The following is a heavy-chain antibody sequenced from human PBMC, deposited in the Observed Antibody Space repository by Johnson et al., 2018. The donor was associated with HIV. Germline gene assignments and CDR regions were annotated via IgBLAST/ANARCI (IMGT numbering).Heavy chain of an antibody. CDR1: GFTFSSYD. J-gene: IGHJ3*02. Sequence: VQLVESGGGLVQPGGSLRLSCVASGFTFSSYDMHWVRQATGTGLEWVSAIGTAGDTYYPGSVKGRFPISRDTAKNSLSLQMNSLRAGDTAVYYCSTFYYDNREYYELASFLTDASDIWGQGTMVTVPS. D-gene: IGHD3-22*01. CDR2: IGTAGDT. CDR3: STFYYDNREYYELASFLTDASDI. V-gene: IGHV3-13*01.